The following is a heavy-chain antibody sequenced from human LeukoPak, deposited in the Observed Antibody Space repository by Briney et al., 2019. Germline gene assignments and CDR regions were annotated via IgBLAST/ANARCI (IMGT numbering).Heavy chain of an antibody. CDR2: ISTSGGTI. V-gene: IGHV3-48*01. J-gene: IGHJ4*02. CDR3: ARHIPFDC. D-gene: IGHD2-21*01. CDR1: GLTFSSSS. Sequence: GGSLRLSCAASGLTFSSSSMNWVRQAPEKGLEWVSYISTSGGTIYYADSVKGRFTISRDNAKNSLYLQMDSLRAEDTAVYYCARHIPFDCWGQGTLVTVSS.